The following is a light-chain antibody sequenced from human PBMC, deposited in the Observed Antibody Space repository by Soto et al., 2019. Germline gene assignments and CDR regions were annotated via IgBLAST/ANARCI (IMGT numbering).Light chain of an antibody. CDR3: CSYAGDKTYV. V-gene: IGLV2-8*01. CDR1: TSDVGGYNY. J-gene: IGLJ1*01. Sequence: QSVLTQPPSASGSPGQSVTISCTGTTSDVGGYNYVSWYQQHPGKAPKVMIYEVSQRPSGVPDRFSGSKSGHTAYLTVSGLQPEDEAEYYCCSYAGDKTYVFGSGTKVTVL. CDR2: EVS.